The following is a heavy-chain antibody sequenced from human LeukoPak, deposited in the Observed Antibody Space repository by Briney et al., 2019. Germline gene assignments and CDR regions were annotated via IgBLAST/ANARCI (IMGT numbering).Heavy chain of an antibody. J-gene: IGHJ4*02. CDR1: GFTFSNYG. CDR2: IWYDGSSK. CDR3: ARDLTQLALFDY. V-gene: IGHV3-33*01. Sequence: PGRSLRLSCAASGFTFSNYGMHWVRQAPGKGLEWVAVIWYDGSSKYYADSVKGRFTLSRDNSKNTLFLQMNSLRPEDTAVYFCARDLTQLALFDYWGQGTLVTVSS. D-gene: IGHD6-13*01.